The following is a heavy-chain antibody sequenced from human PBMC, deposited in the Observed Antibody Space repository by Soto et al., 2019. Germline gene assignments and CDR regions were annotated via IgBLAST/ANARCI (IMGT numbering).Heavy chain of an antibody. D-gene: IGHD1-26*01. V-gene: IGHV4-61*01. CDR1: GGSVSSGSYY. J-gene: IGHJ6*02. Sequence: TSETLSLTCTVSGGSVSSGSYYWSWIRQPPVKGLEWIGYIYYSGSTNYNPSLKSRVTISVDTSKNQFSLKLSSVTAADTAVYCCARDRSEWEPDYYYYGMDVWGQGTTVTVSS. CDR3: ARDRSEWEPDYYYYGMDV. CDR2: IYYSGST.